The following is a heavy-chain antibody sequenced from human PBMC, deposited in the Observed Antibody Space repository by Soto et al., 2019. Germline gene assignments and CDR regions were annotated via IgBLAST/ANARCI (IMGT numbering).Heavy chain of an antibody. V-gene: IGHV5-51*01. CDR2: IYPGDSDT. CDR1: GYSFTSYW. CDR3: ARQYSCSFTNFYYYGMYV. Sequence: PGESLKISCKGSGYSFTSYWIGWVRQMPGKGLEWMGIIYPGDSDTRYSPSFQGQVTISADKSISTAYLQWSSLKASDTAMYYCARQYSCSFTNFYYYGMYVWCQGTSVTVS. D-gene: IGHD6-6*01. J-gene: IGHJ6*02.